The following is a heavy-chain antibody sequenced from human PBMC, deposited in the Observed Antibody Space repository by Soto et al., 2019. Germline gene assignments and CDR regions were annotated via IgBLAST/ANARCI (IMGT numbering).Heavy chain of an antibody. CDR2: IYATGTN. V-gene: IGHV4-4*07. Sequence: QVQLQESGPGLVKPSETLSLTCTVSGASISGFYCSWIRKSAGKGLEWIGRIYATGTNDYNPSLKSRVMMSVDTYKKQFSLKLRSVTAADTAVYYCVRDGTKTLRDWFDPWGQGISVTVSS. CDR1: GASISGFY. D-gene: IGHD1-1*01. CDR3: VRDGTKTLRDWFDP. J-gene: IGHJ5*02.